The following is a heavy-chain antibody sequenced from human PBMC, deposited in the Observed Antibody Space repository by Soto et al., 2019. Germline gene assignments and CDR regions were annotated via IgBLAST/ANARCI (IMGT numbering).Heavy chain of an antibody. V-gene: IGHV4-38-2*01. CDR3: ATGPPAAGLYYYYGMDV. J-gene: IGHJ6*02. Sequence: SETMYLKWAVSGYSISSGYYWGWIRKPPGKGLEWIGSIYDSGSTYYNPSLKSRVTISVDTSKNQFSLKLSSVTAADTAVYYCATGPPAAGLYYYYGMDVWGQGTTVTVSS. CDR2: IYDSGST. D-gene: IGHD6-13*01. CDR1: GYSISSGYY.